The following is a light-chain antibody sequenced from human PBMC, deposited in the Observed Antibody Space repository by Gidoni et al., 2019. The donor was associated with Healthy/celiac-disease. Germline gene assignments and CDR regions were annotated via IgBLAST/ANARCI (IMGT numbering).Light chain of an antibody. V-gene: IGLV3-21*04. CDR2: YAS. J-gene: IGLJ3*02. Sequence: SYVLTQPPSVAVAPGKTARITCGGNNIGSKSVHWDQQKPGQAPVLVIYYASDRPSGIPERFSGSNSGNTATLTISRVEAGDEADYYCQVWDSSSDVVFGGGTKLTVL. CDR3: QVWDSSSDVV. CDR1: NIGSKS.